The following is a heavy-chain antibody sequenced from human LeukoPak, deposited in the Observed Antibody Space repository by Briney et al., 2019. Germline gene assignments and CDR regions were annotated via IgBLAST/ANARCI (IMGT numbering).Heavy chain of an antibody. CDR2: ISGSGGST. V-gene: IGHV3-23*01. Sequence: GGSLRLSCAASGFTFSSYAMSWVRQAPGKGLEWVSAISGSGGSTYYADSVKGRFTISRDNSKNTLYLQMNSLRAEDTAVYYCARGRGSTLRVGVDYWGQGTLVTVSS. D-gene: IGHD1-26*01. CDR1: GFTFSSYA. J-gene: IGHJ4*02. CDR3: ARGRGSTLRVGVDY.